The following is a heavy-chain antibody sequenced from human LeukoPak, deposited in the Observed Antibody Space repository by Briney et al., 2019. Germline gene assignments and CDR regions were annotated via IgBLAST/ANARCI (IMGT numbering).Heavy chain of an antibody. J-gene: IGHJ4*02. D-gene: IGHD6-19*01. CDR2: IYYSGST. CDR3: ARLGSVGQWLGNTKIEWDY. V-gene: IGHV4-39*07. Sequence: SETLSLTCTVSGGSISSSSYYWGWIRQPPGKGLEWIGSIYYSGSTYYNPSLKSRVTISVDTSKNQFSPKLSSVTAADTAVYYCARLGSVGQWLGNTKIEWDYWGQGTLVTVSS. CDR1: GGSISSSSYY.